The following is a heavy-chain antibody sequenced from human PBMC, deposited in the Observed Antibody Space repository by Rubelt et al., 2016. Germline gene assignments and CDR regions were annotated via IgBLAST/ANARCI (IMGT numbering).Heavy chain of an antibody. CDR2: ISGSGGST. J-gene: IGHJ4*02. CDR3: AKDFPSNTASDY. D-gene: IGHD5-18*01. V-gene: IGHV3-23*01. CDR1: GFTFSSYA. Sequence: EVQLLESGGGLVQPGGSLRLSCAASGFTFSSYAMSWVRQAPGKGLEWVSAISGSGGSTYYADSVKGRFTISRDNAKNTLDLQMNSLRAEDTAIYYCAKDFPSNTASDYWGQGTLVTVSS.